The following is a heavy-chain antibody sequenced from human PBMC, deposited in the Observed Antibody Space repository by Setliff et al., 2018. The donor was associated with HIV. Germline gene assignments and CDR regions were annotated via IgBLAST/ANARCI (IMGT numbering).Heavy chain of an antibody. CDR1: GFSVNSDYY. CDR3: ARLWLHKEDDKPRFDP. CDR2: IYHSGST. D-gene: IGHD1-1*01. Sequence: SETLSLTCTVSGFSVNSDYYWAWIRQSPGRGLEWIGQIYHSGSTRYNPSIRSRVTMSIDTSKDHFSLKLTSLTASDTAIYYCARLWLHKEDDKPRFDPWGQGILVTVSA. J-gene: IGHJ5*02. V-gene: IGHV4-38-2*02.